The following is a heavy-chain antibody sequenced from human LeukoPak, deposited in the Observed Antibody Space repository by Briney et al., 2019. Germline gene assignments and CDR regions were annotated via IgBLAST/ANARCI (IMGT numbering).Heavy chain of an antibody. V-gene: IGHV1-2*02. J-gene: IGHJ4*02. CDR3: ARPAWIQLWFPLDY. Sequence: ASVKVSCKAFGYTFTGYYMHWVRQAPGQGLEWMGWINPNSGGTNYAQKFQGRVTMTRDTSISTAYMELSRLRSDDTAVYYCARPAWIQLWFPLDYWGQGTLVTVSS. CDR1: GYTFTGYY. D-gene: IGHD5-18*01. CDR2: INPNSGGT.